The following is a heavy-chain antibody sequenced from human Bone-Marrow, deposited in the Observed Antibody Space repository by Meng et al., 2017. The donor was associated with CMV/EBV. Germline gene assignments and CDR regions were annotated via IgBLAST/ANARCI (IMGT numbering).Heavy chain of an antibody. CDR1: GYTFTSYY. CDR2: INPSGGST. J-gene: IGHJ4*02. D-gene: IGHD6-13*01. Sequence: ASAKVSCKASGYTFTSYYMHWVRQAPGQGLEWMGIINPSGGSTSYAQKFQGRVTMTRDTSTSTVYMELSSLRSEDTAVYYCARKLAAAGPFDYWGQGTLVTVSS. CDR3: ARKLAAAGPFDY. V-gene: IGHV1-46*01.